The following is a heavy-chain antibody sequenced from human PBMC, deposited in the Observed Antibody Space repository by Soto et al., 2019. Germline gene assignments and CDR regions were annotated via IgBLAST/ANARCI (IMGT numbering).Heavy chain of an antibody. CDR3: ARGRHSSGPFDY. Sequence: PGGSLRLSCAASGFTLSSYGMNWVRQAPGKGLEWVAVIWYDGSNKYYADSVKGRFTISRDNSKNTLYLQMNSLRAEDTAVYYCARGRHSSGPFDYWGQGTLVTVSS. CDR1: GFTLSSYG. CDR2: IWYDGSNK. D-gene: IGHD6-19*01. J-gene: IGHJ4*02. V-gene: IGHV3-33*01.